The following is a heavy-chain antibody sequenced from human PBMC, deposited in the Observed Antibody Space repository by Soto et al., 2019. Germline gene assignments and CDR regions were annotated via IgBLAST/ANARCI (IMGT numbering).Heavy chain of an antibody. V-gene: IGHV1-24*01. Sequence: ASVKVSCKVSGYTLTELSMHWVRQAPGKGLEWTGGFDPEDGETIYAQKFQGRVTMTEDTSTDTAYMELSSLRSEDTAVYYCATWSSSWYRYYFDYWGQGTLVTVSS. CDR3: ATWSSSWYRYYFDY. D-gene: IGHD6-13*01. CDR2: FDPEDGET. J-gene: IGHJ4*02. CDR1: GYTLTELS.